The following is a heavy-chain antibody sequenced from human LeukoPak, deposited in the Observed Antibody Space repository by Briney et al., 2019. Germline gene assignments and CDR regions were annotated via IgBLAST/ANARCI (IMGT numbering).Heavy chain of an antibody. J-gene: IGHJ4*02. Sequence: GGSLRLSCAASGFTFNIYAMNWVRQAPGKELEWVSTISGNGGSTYDADSVKGRFTISRDNSKNTLYLQMNSLRAEDTAFYYCAKVAGTTRGYYFDYWGQGTLVTVSS. CDR2: ISGNGGST. D-gene: IGHD1-7*01. V-gene: IGHV3-23*01. CDR1: GFTFNIYA. CDR3: AKVAGTTRGYYFDY.